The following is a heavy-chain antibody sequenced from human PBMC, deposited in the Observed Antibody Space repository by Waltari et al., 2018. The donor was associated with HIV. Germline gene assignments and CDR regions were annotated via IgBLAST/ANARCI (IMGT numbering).Heavy chain of an antibody. CDR2: IKQDGSEK. D-gene: IGHD1-1*01. V-gene: IGHV3-7*01. Sequence: EVQLVESGGGLVQPGGSLRLSCAASGFTFSNFWVSWVRQAPGKGLEGVANIKQDGSEKYYVESVKGRFTISRDNAKNSLYLQMNSLRAEDTALYYCAKDGRTAAYWGQGTLVTVSS. CDR1: GFTFSNFW. CDR3: AKDGRTAAY. J-gene: IGHJ4*02.